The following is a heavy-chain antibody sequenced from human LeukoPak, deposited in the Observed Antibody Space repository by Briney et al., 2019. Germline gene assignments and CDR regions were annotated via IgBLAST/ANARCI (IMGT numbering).Heavy chain of an antibody. CDR3: ARHGRDYVPDNWFDP. Sequence: TSETLSLTCTVSGGSISSYYWSWIRQPPGKGLEWIGYIYYSGSTNYNPSLKSRVTIPVDTSKNQFSLKLSSVTAADTAVYYCARHGRDYVPDNWFDPWGQGTLVTVSS. CDR1: GGSISSYY. CDR2: IYYSGST. D-gene: IGHD3-16*01. J-gene: IGHJ5*02. V-gene: IGHV4-59*08.